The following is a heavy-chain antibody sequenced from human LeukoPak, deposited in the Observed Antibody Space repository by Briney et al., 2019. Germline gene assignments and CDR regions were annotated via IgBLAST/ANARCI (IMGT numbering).Heavy chain of an antibody. CDR3: ARGPPTYYDFWSGYSGGDAFDI. V-gene: IGHV4-61*02. CDR1: GGSISSGSYY. Sequence: PSETLSLTCTVSGGSISSGSYYWSWIRQPAGKGLEWIVRIYTSVSTNYNPSLTSPVTISVDTSKNPLSLKLSSVTAAHTAVYYCARGPPTYYDFWSGYSGGDAFDIWGQGTMVTVSS. J-gene: IGHJ3*02. D-gene: IGHD3-3*01. CDR2: IYTSVST.